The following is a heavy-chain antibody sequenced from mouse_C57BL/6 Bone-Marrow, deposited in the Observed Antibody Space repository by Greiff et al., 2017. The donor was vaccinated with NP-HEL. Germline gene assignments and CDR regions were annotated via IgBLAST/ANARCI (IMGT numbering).Heavy chain of an antibody. J-gene: IGHJ3*01. D-gene: IGHD2-5*01. CDR1: GFSFHTYA. Sequence: EADGGLVQPKGSLKLSCAASGFSFHTYAMNWVRQAPGKGLEWAARLRRKSNNYATYYDDSVKDRFTISRDDSESMLYLQMNNLKTEDAAMYYCVRHYSNSCAYWGQGTLVTVTA. V-gene: IGHV10-1*01. CDR2: LRRKSNNYAT. CDR3: VRHYSNSCAY.